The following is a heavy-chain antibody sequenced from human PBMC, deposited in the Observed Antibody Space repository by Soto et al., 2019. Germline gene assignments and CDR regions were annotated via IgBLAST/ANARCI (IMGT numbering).Heavy chain of an antibody. CDR1: GFTFSSYS. D-gene: IGHD5-18*01. J-gene: IGHJ6*02. CDR2: ISSSSSYI. Sequence: EVQLVESGGGLVKPGGSLRLSCAASGFTFSSYSMNWVRQAPGKGLEWVSSISSSSSYIYYADSVKGRFTISRDNAKNSLYLQMNSLRAEDTAVYYCASGYSYGSYYDYGMDVWGQGTTVTDSS. V-gene: IGHV3-21*01. CDR3: ASGYSYGSYYDYGMDV.